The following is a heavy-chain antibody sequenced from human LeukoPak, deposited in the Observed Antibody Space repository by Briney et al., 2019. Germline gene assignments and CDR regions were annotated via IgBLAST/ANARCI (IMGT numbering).Heavy chain of an antibody. V-gene: IGHV4-34*01. CDR1: GGSFTGYF. CDR3: ARETSGSHFDL. CDR2: INHRGIT. J-gene: IGHJ2*01. Sequence: PSETLSLTCAVSGGSFTGYFWSWVRQAPGKGLEWIAEINHRGITNYNPSLESRVTISVETSKNQFSLKLSSVTAADTAVYYCARETSGSHFDLWGRGTLVTVSS. D-gene: IGHD1-26*01.